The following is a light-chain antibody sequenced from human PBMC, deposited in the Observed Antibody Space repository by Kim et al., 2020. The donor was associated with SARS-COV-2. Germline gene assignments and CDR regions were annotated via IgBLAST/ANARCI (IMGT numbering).Light chain of an antibody. CDR3: AAWDGSLNGWV. CDR2: TNN. Sequence: QSVLTQPPSASGTPGQRVIISCTGSSSNIGRNTVSWYQQFPGTAPKLLISTNNQRPSGVPDRFSGSKSGASASLAISGLQSEDEADYYCAAWDGSLNGWVFGGGTKLTVL. J-gene: IGLJ3*02. CDR1: SSNIGRNT. V-gene: IGLV1-44*01.